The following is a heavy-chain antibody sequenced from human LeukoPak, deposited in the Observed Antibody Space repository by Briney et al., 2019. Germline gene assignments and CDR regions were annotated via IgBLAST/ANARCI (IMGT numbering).Heavy chain of an antibody. CDR2: IIPIFGTA. J-gene: IGHJ6*03. Sequence: SVKVSCKASGGTFSSYAISWVRQAPGQGLEWMGGIIPIFGTANYAQKFQGRVTITADESTSTAYMELSSLRSEDTAVYYCASMSTVTRYYYYYMDVWGKGTTVTISS. D-gene: IGHD4-17*01. V-gene: IGHV1-69*01. CDR1: GGTFSSYA. CDR3: ASMSTVTRYYYYYMDV.